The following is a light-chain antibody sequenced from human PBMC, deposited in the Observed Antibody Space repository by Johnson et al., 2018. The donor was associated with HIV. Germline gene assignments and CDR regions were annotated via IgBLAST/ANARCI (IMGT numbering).Light chain of an antibody. V-gene: IGLV1-51*02. J-gene: IGLJ1*01. CDR2: END. CDR3: ATWDRSLIAYV. CDR1: SSNIGNNY. Sequence: QSVLTQPPSVSAAPGQKVSISCSGSSSNIGNNYVSWYQQLPGTAPKLLIYENDKRPSGIPDRFSGSKSGTSAALGITGLQTGDEADYYCATWDRSLIAYVFGTGTKVTVL.